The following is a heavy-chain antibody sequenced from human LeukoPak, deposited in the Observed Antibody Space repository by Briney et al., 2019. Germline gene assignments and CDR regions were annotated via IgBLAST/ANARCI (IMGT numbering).Heavy chain of an antibody. CDR1: GFILSRYW. CDR2: VKQDGSEK. CDR3: AKKLAGGVGAPFDY. V-gene: IGHV3-7*01. J-gene: IGHJ4*02. Sequence: GGSLRLSCAASGFILSRYWMSWGRQAPGKGGGWGANVKQDGSEKKYVDSVKGRFTISRDNTKNSLYLQMNSLRVEDTAVYYCAKKLAGGVGAPFDYSGQGTLVTVSS. D-gene: IGHD1-26*01.